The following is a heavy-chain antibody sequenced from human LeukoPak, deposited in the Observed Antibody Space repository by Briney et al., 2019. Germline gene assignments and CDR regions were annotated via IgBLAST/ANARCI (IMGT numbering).Heavy chain of an antibody. J-gene: IGHJ4*02. D-gene: IGHD6-19*01. V-gene: IGHV3-23*01. CDR2: ISGSGGTT. Sequence: GASLRLSCAASGFTFSSYAMNWVRQAPGKGLEWVSVISGSGGTTYNADSVKGRFTISRDNSKNTLYLQMNSLRAADTAIYYCAKDKGEYGSGWYLDYWGQGTLVTVSS. CDR1: GFTFSSYA. CDR3: AKDKGEYGSGWYLDY.